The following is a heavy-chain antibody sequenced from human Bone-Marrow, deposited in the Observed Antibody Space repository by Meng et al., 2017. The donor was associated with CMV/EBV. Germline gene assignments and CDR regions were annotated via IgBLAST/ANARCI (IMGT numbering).Heavy chain of an antibody. CDR1: GYTFTGYY. Sequence: ASVKVSCKASGYTFTGYYMHWVRQAPGQGLEWMGWINPNSGGTNYAQKFQGRVIMTRDRSINTAYMELSGLTSDDTAIYYCTRAPSAEARILPFDYWGQGTLVTVSS. V-gene: IGHV1-2*02. J-gene: IGHJ4*02. CDR2: INPNSGGT. CDR3: TRAPSAEARILPFDY.